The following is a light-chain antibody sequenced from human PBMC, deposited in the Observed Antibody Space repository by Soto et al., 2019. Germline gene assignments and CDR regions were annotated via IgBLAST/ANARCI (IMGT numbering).Light chain of an antibody. CDR1: SSDVGGYNY. CDR3: SSYTSSSTLGV. Sequence: QSVLTQPASVSGSPGQPITISCTGTSSDVGGYNYVSWYQQHPGKAPKLMIYDVSNRPSGVSNRFSGSKSGNTASLTISGLQAEDEADYYCSSYTSSSTLGVFGTGTKVT. CDR2: DVS. J-gene: IGLJ1*01. V-gene: IGLV2-14*01.